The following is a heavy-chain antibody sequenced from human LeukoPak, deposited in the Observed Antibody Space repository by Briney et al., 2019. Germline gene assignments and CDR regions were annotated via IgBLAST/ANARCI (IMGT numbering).Heavy chain of an antibody. CDR3: ARADYGSGSYYTGY. J-gene: IGHJ4*02. CDR1: GGSISSGGYY. D-gene: IGHD3-10*01. V-gene: IGHV4-31*03. Sequence: PSQTLSLTCTVSGGSISSGGYYWSWIRQHPGKGLEWIGEIYHSGSTNYNPSLKSRVTISVDKSKNQFSLKLSSVAAADTAVYYCARADYGSGSYYTGYWGQGTLVTVSS. CDR2: IYHSGST.